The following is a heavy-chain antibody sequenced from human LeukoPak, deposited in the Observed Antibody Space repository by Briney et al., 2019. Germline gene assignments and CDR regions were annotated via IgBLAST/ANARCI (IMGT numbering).Heavy chain of an antibody. V-gene: IGHV3-23*01. J-gene: IGHJ4*02. Sequence: GGSLRLSCAASGFTFSSYEMNWVRQAPGKGLEWVSVIGGSVGSTYYADSVKGRFTISRDKSKSTVYLQMKSLRAEDTAVYYCAKRRLGYYFDYWGQGTLVTVSS. CDR1: GFTFSSYE. CDR3: AKRRLGYYFDY. D-gene: IGHD3-16*01. CDR2: IGGSVGST.